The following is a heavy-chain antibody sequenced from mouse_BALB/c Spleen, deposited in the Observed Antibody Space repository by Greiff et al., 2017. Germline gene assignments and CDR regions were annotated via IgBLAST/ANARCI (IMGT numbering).Heavy chain of an antibody. CDR1: GYSITSDYA. Sequence: EVQLQQSGPGLVKPSQSLSLTCTVTGYSITSDYAWNWIRQFPGNKLEWMGYISYSGGTSYNPSLKSRISITRDTSKNQFFLQLNSVTTEDTATYYCARKKAYGNYRYFDVWGAGTTVTVSS. CDR3: ARKKAYGNYRYFDV. CDR2: ISYSGGT. V-gene: IGHV3-2*02. D-gene: IGHD2-1*01. J-gene: IGHJ1*01.